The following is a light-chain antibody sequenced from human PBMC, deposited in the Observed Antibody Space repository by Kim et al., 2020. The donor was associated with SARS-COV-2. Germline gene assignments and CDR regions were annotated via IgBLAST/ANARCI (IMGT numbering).Light chain of an antibody. CDR1: KLGDKY. V-gene: IGLV3-1*01. Sequence: SVSPGQTASITCSGDKLGDKYACWYQQKPGQSPVLGIYQDSKRPSGIPERFSGSNSGNTATLTISGTQAMDEADYYCQAWDSSTYVFGTGTKVTVL. CDR2: QDS. CDR3: QAWDSSTYV. J-gene: IGLJ1*01.